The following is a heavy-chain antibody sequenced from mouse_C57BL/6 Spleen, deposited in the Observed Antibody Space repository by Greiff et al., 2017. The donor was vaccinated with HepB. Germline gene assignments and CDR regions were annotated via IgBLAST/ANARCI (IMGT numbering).Heavy chain of an antibody. CDR3: ARLYYISPWYFDV. J-gene: IGHJ1*03. CDR2: INPGSGGT. CDR1: GYAFTNYL. D-gene: IGHD2-12*01. Sequence: VQLQQSGAELVRPGTSVKVSCKASGYAFTNYLIEWVKQRPGQGLEWIGVINPGSGGTNYNEKFKGKATLTADKSSSTAYMQLSSLTSEDSAVYFCARLYYISPWYFDVWGTGTTVTVSS. V-gene: IGHV1-54*01.